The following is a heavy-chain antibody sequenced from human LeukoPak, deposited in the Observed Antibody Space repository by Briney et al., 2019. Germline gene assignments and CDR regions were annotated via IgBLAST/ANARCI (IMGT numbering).Heavy chain of an antibody. CDR1: GFTFRRHG. CDR3: AKDRSSSWSFDY. Sequence: GGSLRLSCAASGFTFRRHGMHWVRQAPGKGLEWVAVISHDGSNKNYADSVKGRFTISRDNSKNTLYLQMNSLRAEDTAVYFCAKDRSSSWSFDYWGQGTLVTVSS. V-gene: IGHV3-30*18. D-gene: IGHD6-13*01. J-gene: IGHJ4*02. CDR2: ISHDGSNK.